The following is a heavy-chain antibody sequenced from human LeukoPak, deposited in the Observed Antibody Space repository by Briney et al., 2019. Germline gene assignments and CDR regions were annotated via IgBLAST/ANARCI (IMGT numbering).Heavy chain of an antibody. J-gene: IGHJ4*02. V-gene: IGHV3-48*04. Sequence: GGSLRLSCAASGFTFSNYWMSWVRQAPGKGLEWVSYISSSGTPIYYADSVKGRFTISRDNAKKSLYLQMNSLRAEDTAVYYCARGKITMIVGPFDYWGQGTLVTVSS. CDR2: ISSSGTPI. CDR3: ARGKITMIVGPFDY. D-gene: IGHD3-22*01. CDR1: GFTFSNYW.